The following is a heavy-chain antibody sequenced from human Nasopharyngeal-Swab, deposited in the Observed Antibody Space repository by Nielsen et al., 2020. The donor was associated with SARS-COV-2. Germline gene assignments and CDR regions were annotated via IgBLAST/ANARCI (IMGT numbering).Heavy chain of an antibody. Sequence: WIRQPPGKALEWLALIYWDDDKRYSPSLKSRLTITKDTSKNQVVLTMTNMDPVDTATYYCAHSPSSSTVTTTWFDPWGQGTLGTVSS. CDR2: IYWDDDK. CDR3: AHSPSSSTVTTTWFDP. V-gene: IGHV2-5*02. D-gene: IGHD4-17*01. J-gene: IGHJ5*02.